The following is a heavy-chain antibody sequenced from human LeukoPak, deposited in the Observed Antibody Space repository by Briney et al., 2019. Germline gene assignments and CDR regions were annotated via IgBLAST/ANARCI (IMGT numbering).Heavy chain of an antibody. CDR2: INPNSGGT. D-gene: IGHD3-10*01. V-gene: IGHV1-2*02. J-gene: IGHJ3*02. Sequence: ASVKVSCKASGYTFTGYYMHWVRQAPGQGLEWMGWINPNSGGTNYAQKFQGRVTMTRDTSISTAYMELSRLRSDDTAVYYCASGLLRFGESDAFDIWGQGTMVTVSS. CDR1: GYTFTGYY. CDR3: ASGLLRFGESDAFDI.